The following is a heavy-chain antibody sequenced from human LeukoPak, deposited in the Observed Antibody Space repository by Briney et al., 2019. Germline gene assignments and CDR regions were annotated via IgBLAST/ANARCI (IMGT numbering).Heavy chain of an antibody. Sequence: PGGSLRLSCAASGFTFGSYGMHWVRQAPGKGLEWVAFIRYDGSNKYYADSVKGRFTISRDNAKNSLYLQMNSLRAEDTAVYYCASLGYCSSTSCCGSPYYYMDVWGKGTTVTVSS. CDR3: ASLGYCSSTSCCGSPYYYMDV. CDR2: IRYDGSNK. J-gene: IGHJ6*03. D-gene: IGHD2-2*01. V-gene: IGHV3-30*02. CDR1: GFTFGSYG.